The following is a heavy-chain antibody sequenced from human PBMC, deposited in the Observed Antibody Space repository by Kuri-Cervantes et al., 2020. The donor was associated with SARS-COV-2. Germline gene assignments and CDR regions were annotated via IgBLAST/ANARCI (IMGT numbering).Heavy chain of an antibody. Sequence: SETLSLTCTVSGGSISGNHWNWIWQAPGKGLEWVGYIYSSGSTKYNPSLKSRVTMSVDTAKNQISLTLRSVTAADTAVYFCAQDAGGGYNWYDPWGPGALVTVSS. V-gene: IGHV4-59*01. CDR1: GGSISGNH. CDR3: AQDAGGGYNWYDP. CDR2: IYSSGST. D-gene: IGHD6-13*01. J-gene: IGHJ5*02.